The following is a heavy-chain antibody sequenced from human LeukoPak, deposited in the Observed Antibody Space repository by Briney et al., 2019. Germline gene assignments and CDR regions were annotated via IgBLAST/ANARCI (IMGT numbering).Heavy chain of an antibody. D-gene: IGHD3-9*01. CDR2: IYSGGST. CDR1: GFTVSSNY. J-gene: IGHJ4*02. Sequence: GGSLRLSCAASGFTVSSNYMSWVRQAPGKGLEWVSVIYSGGSTYYADSVKGRFTISRDNSKNTLYLQMNSLRSEDTAVYYCARAGGYFDWSISWGQGTLVTVSS. CDR3: ARAGGYFDWSIS. V-gene: IGHV3-66*01.